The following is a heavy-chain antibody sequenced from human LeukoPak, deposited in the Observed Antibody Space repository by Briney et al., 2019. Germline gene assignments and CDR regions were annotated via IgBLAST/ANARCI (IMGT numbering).Heavy chain of an antibody. V-gene: IGHV3-33*08. CDR3: ASGAWYGSGSWGY. D-gene: IGHD3-10*01. Sequence: GGSLRLSCAASGFTVSSNYMSWVRQAPGKGLEWVSVIWYDGSNKDYADSVKGRFTISRDNSRNTVYLQMNGLRDDDTAIYYCASGAWYGSGSWGYWGQGTLVTVSS. J-gene: IGHJ4*02. CDR1: GFTVSSNY. CDR2: IWYDGSNK.